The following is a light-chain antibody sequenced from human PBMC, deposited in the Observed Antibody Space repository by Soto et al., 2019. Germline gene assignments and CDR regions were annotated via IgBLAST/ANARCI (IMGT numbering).Light chain of an antibody. CDR3: QQLNSYPG. J-gene: IGKJ4*01. Sequence: DIQLTQSPSFLSASVGDRVTITCRASQGISSYLAWYQQKPGKAPKLLIYAASTSQSGVPSRFSGSGSGTEFTLTISSLQPEDFATYYCQQLNSYPGFGGGTKVDIK. V-gene: IGKV1-9*01. CDR1: QGISSY. CDR2: AAS.